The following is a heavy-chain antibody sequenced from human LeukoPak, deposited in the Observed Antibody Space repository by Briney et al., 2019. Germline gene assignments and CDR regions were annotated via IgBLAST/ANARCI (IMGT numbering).Heavy chain of an antibody. Sequence: GGSLRLSCAASGFTFSSYWMSWVRQAPGKGLEWVSAISSSGVSTYYADSVKGRFTISRDNSKNTLYLQMNSLRAEDTAVYYCAKAPANYVDTAMGTFDYWGQGTLVTVSS. V-gene: IGHV3-23*01. J-gene: IGHJ4*02. CDR2: ISSSGVST. CDR1: GFTFSSYW. CDR3: AKAPANYVDTAMGTFDY. D-gene: IGHD5-18*01.